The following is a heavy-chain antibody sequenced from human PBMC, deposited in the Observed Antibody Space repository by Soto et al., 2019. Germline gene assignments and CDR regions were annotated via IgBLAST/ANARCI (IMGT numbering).Heavy chain of an antibody. V-gene: IGHV1-2*02. Sequence: ASVKVSCKASGYTFSGFYMHWVRQAPGQGLEWMGWINPNSGGTKSAEKFQGRVTMTRDTSISTAYMELSRLTSDDTAVYYCASAAVTGTAGLDFWGQGTQVTGSS. D-gene: IGHD6-19*01. CDR1: GYTFSGFY. J-gene: IGHJ4*02. CDR2: INPNSGGT. CDR3: ASAAVTGTAGLDF.